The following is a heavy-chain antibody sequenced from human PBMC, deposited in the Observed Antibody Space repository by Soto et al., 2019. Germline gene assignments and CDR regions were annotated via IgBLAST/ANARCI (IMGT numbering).Heavy chain of an antibody. J-gene: IGHJ5*02. Sequence: GGSLRLSCAASGFTFSSYSMNWVRQAPGKGLEWVSYISSSSSTIYYADSVKGRFTISRDNAKNSLYLQMNSLRDEDTAVYYCARSQAAFKYYDFWSGYPNWFDPWGQGTLVTVSS. CDR2: ISSSSSTI. CDR1: GFTFSSYS. V-gene: IGHV3-48*02. D-gene: IGHD3-3*01. CDR3: ARSQAAFKYYDFWSGYPNWFDP.